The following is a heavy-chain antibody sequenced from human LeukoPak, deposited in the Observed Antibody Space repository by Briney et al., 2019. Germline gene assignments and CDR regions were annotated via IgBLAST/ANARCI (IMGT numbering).Heavy chain of an antibody. J-gene: IGHJ4*02. Sequence: PSETLSLTCAVYGGSFSGYYWSWIRQPPGKGLEWIGEINHSGSTNYNPSLKSRVTISVDTSKNQFSLKLSSVTAADTAVYYCARGLGADRPGDYWGQGTLVTVSS. D-gene: IGHD6-6*01. CDR2: INHSGST. CDR3: ARGLGADRPGDY. CDR1: GGSFSGYY. V-gene: IGHV4-34*01.